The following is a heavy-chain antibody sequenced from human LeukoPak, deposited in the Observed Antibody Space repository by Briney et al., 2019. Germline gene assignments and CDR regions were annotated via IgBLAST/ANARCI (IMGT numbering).Heavy chain of an antibody. CDR3: AKGGCSSATCYVNY. J-gene: IGHJ4*02. CDR2: VSSDGGNK. V-gene: IGHV3-30*18. Sequence: GGSLRLSCAASGFTFSYAWMNWVRQAPGKGLEWVAVVSSDGGNKYYADSVKGRFAISRDNTQNTLYLQMNSLRAEDTAVYYCAKGGCSSATCYVNYWGRGTLVTVSS. D-gene: IGHD2-2*01. CDR1: GFTFSYAW.